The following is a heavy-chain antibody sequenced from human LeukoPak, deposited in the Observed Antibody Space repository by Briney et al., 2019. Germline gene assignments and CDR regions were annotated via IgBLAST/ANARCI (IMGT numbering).Heavy chain of an antibody. CDR1: GYTLTELS. V-gene: IGHV1-24*01. Sequence: GASVKVSCKVSGYTLTELSMHWVRQAPGEGLEWMGGFDPEDGETIYAQRFQGRVTMTEDTSTDTAYMELSSLRSEDTAVYYRATVLPEGSSGWYYWGQGTLVTVSS. CDR3: ATVLPEGSSGWYY. D-gene: IGHD6-19*01. CDR2: FDPEDGET. J-gene: IGHJ4*02.